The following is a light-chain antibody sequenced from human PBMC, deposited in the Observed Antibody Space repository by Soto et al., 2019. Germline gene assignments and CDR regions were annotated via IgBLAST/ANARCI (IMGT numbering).Light chain of an antibody. J-gene: IGKJ1*01. V-gene: IGKV3-20*01. Sequence: IVLTQSPGTLSLSPGERATLSCRASQTFGGNSLAWYQRKPGQPPRLLIYDTSSRVSGIPDRFSGSGSGTDFTLSISRLEPEDFAVYYCQQYGNSPPTFGQGTKVEI. CDR3: QQYGNSPPT. CDR1: QTFGGNS. CDR2: DTS.